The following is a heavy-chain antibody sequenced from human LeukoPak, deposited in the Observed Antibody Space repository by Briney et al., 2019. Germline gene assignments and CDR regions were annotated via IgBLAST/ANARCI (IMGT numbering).Heavy chain of an antibody. CDR2: ISGSGGST. Sequence: GGSLRLSCAASGFTFSSYAMSWVRQAPGKGLEWVSAISGSGGSTYYADSVKGRFTISRDNSKNTLYLQMNSLRAEDTAVYYCAKDIFQETLGATEFDYWGQGTLVTVSS. V-gene: IGHV3-23*01. D-gene: IGHD1-26*01. CDR3: AKDIFQETLGATEFDY. CDR1: GFTFSSYA. J-gene: IGHJ4*02.